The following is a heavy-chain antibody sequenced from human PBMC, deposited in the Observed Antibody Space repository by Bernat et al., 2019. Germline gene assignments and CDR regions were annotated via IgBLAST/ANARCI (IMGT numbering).Heavy chain of an antibody. J-gene: IGHJ4*02. CDR2: IKSKTDGGIT. CDR1: GFTFSNAW. V-gene: IGHV3-15*07. CDR3: TTAPRGYVDY. D-gene: IGHD3-10*01. Sequence: EVQLVESGGDLVKPGGSLRLSCAASGFTFSNAWMNWVRQAPGKGLEWVCRIKSKTDGGITDHAAPVTGRFTISTDDLKNTLYLQMKSLKTEDTAVYYCTTAPRGYVDYWGQGTLVTVSS.